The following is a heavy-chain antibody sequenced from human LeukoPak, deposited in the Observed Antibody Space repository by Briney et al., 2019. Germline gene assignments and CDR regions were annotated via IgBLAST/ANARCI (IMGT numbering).Heavy chain of an antibody. CDR1: GYTFISYG. D-gene: IGHD3-3*01. Sequence: ASVKVSCKASGYTFISYGITWVRQAPGQGLEWLGWISAYNGNIDYAQKLQGRVTLTTDTSTSTAYMEVRSLRSDDTAVYYCAHRAYESGYYTGGFVYYGMDVWGQGTTVTVS. V-gene: IGHV1-18*01. CDR3: AHRAYESGYYTGGFVYYGMDV. J-gene: IGHJ6*02. CDR2: ISAYNGNI.